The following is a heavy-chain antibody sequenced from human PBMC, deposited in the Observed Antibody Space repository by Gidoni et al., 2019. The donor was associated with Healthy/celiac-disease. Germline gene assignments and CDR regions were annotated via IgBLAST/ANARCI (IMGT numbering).Heavy chain of an antibody. CDR1: GFPFRSYG. D-gene: IGHD3-10*01. CDR3: AKGGPPMVRGVIYY. J-gene: IGHJ4*02. Sequence: QVQLVESGGGVVQPGRSLRLSCAASGFPFRSYGMHWVRQAPGKGLEWVAVRSYDGSNKYYADSVKGRFTISRDNSKNTLYLQMNSLRAEDTAVYYCAKGGPPMVRGVIYYWGQGTLVTVSS. V-gene: IGHV3-30*18. CDR2: RSYDGSNK.